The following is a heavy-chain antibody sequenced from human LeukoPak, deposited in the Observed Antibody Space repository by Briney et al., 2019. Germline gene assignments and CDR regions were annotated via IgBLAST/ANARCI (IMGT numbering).Heavy chain of an antibody. J-gene: IGHJ4*02. Sequence: ASVKVSCKASGYTFTGYYIHWVRQAPGQGLEWMGWINPNGGDTNYAQKFQGRVTMTRDTSISTAYMALSRLKYDDTAVYYCARYDSTGPLPDYWGQGTLVTVSS. D-gene: IGHD3-22*01. CDR2: INPNGGDT. CDR1: GYTFTGYY. V-gene: IGHV1-2*02. CDR3: ARYDSTGPLPDY.